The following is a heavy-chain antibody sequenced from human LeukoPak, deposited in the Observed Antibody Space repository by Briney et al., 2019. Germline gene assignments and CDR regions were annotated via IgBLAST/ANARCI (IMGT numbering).Heavy chain of an antibody. Sequence: ASVKVCCKASGYTFTSYGVNWGGQSTGHRRECLGWMNPNSGNTGYAQKFQGRVTMTRNTSISTAYMELSSLRSEDTAVYYCARGLSSSWVNWFDPWGQGTLVTVSS. V-gene: IGHV1-8*02. CDR3: ARGLSSSWVNWFDP. J-gene: IGHJ5*02. D-gene: IGHD6-13*01. CDR2: MNPNSGNT. CDR1: GYTFTSYG.